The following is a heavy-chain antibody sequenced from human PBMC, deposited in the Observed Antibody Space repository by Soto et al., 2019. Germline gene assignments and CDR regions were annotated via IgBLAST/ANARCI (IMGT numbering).Heavy chain of an antibody. CDR2: ISAYNGNT. Sequence: QVPLVQSGAEVKKPGASVKVSCKASGYTFTSYGISWVRQAPGQGLEWMGWISAYNGNTNYAQKLQGRVTMTTDTSTRTAYMELRSVRSDDTAVYYCASCYPGIAAAATYDAFDIWGQGTMVTVSS. J-gene: IGHJ3*02. D-gene: IGHD6-13*01. CDR3: ASCYPGIAAAATYDAFDI. CDR1: GYTFTSYG. V-gene: IGHV1-18*01.